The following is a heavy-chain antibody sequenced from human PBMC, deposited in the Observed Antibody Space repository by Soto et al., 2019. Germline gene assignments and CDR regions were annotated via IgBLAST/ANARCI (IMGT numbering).Heavy chain of an antibody. Sequence: QVQLVQSGAELKKPGSSVKVSCTASGGAFSKYANSWVRQAPGQGLEWMGGILAIFGTAHYAQKFQGRVSMTADESTSTVYMELRNLTSDDTAVYFCAAPGSSGHYQVFDYWGQGTLVSVSS. CDR1: GGAFSKYA. CDR2: ILAIFGTA. D-gene: IGHD3-22*01. CDR3: AAPGSSGHYQVFDY. V-gene: IGHV1-69*01. J-gene: IGHJ4*02.